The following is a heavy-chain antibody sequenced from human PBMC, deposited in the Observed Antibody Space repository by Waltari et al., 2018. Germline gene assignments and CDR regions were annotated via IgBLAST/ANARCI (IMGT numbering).Heavy chain of an antibody. CDR3: ARVRGTTVDY. J-gene: IGHJ4*02. CDR2: IYHSGRT. D-gene: IGHD4-17*01. V-gene: IGHV4-38-2*01. Sequence: QVQLHESGPGLVKPSETLSLTCAVSGYSISRGYYWGWIRQPPGKGLEWIGSIYHSGRTHYNPSLKSRVTISVDTSKNQFSLKLSSVTAADTAVYYCARVRGTTVDYWGQGTLVTVSS. CDR1: GYSISRGYY.